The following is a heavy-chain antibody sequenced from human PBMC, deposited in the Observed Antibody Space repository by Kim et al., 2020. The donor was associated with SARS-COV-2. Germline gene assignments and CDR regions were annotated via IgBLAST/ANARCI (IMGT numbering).Heavy chain of an antibody. CDR1: GYSFTSYW. CDR2: IDPSDSYT. CDR3: AKGTEQLVRWFDP. V-gene: IGHV5-10-1*01. D-gene: IGHD6-13*01. Sequence: GESLKISCKGSGYSFTSYWISWVRQMPGKGLEWMGRIDPSDSYTNYSPSFQGHVTISADKSISTAYLQWSSLKASDTAMYYCAKGTEQLVRWFDPWGQGTLVTVSS. J-gene: IGHJ5*02.